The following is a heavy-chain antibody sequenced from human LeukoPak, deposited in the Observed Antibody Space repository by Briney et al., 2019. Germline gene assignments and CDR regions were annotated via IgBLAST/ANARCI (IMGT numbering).Heavy chain of an antibody. CDR2: INSDGSST. J-gene: IGHJ6*02. V-gene: IGHV3-74*01. Sequence: PGWALRLSCAASGFTFSSYWMHWVRQAPGKGLVWVSRINSDGSSTSYADSVKGRFTISRDTAKNTLYLQMNSLRAEDTAVYYCARDLQWLVRDYYYYYGMDVWGQGTTVTVSS. D-gene: IGHD6-19*01. CDR3: ARDLQWLVRDYYYYYGMDV. CDR1: GFTFSSYW.